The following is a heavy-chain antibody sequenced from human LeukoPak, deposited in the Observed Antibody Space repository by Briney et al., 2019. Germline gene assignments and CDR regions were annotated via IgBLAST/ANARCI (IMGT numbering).Heavy chain of an antibody. CDR2: IIPIFGTA. CDR3: AKQGAARQDYYMDV. CDR1: GGSFISYA. Sequence: ASVTVSFKSSGGSFISYAISWVRQAPGQGLEWMGRIIPIFGTANYAQKFQGRVTITADIVSSTAYMEVNSLTSEDTAAYFCAKQGAARQDYYMDVWGNGTTVIVSS. D-gene: IGHD5-18*01. J-gene: IGHJ6*03. V-gene: IGHV1-69*06.